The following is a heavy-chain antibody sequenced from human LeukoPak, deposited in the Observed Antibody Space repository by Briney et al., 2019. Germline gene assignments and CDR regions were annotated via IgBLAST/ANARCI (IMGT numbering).Heavy chain of an antibody. V-gene: IGHV1-46*01. CDR3: ARDKTPLWFGEFSLHLY. J-gene: IGHJ4*02. CDR2: INPSGGST. Sequence: GASVKVSCKASGYTFTSYYMHWVRQAPGQGLEWMGIINPSGGSTSYAQKFQGRVTMTRDMSTSTVYMELSSLRSEDTAVYYCARDKTPLWFGEFSLHLYWGQGTLVTVSS. CDR1: GYTFTSYY. D-gene: IGHD3-10*01.